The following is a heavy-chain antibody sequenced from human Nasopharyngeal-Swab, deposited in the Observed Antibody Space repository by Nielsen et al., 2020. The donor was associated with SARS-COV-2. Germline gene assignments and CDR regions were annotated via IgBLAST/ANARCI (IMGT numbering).Heavy chain of an antibody. V-gene: IGHV1-18*01. Sequence: WVRQAPGQGLEWMGWISPYNGNTNYAQKLQGRVTMTTDTSTSTAYMELRSLRSDDTAVYYCARDTPYYYDSSGYPYWGQGTLVTVSS. CDR2: ISPYNGNT. J-gene: IGHJ4*02. CDR3: ARDTPYYYDSSGYPY. D-gene: IGHD3-22*01.